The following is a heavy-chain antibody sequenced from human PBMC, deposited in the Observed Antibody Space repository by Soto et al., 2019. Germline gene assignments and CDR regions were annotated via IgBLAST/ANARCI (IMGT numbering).Heavy chain of an antibody. V-gene: IGHV4-39*01. CDR3: ARLDVTFYYVMDV. Sequence: QLQLQESGPGLVKPSETLSLTCTVSGGSISSSTYYWGWIRQPPGKGLEWIGSIDYSGSTYYNPSLTSRVTILVDTSKKQFSLKLSSVTAADTAVYYCARLDVTFYYVMDVWGQGTTVTVSS. CDR2: IDYSGST. J-gene: IGHJ6*02. D-gene: IGHD4-4*01. CDR1: GGSISSSTYY.